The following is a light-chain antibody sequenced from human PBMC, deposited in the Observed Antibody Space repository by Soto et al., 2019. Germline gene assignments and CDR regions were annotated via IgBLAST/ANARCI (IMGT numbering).Light chain of an antibody. CDR3: SSYTSSSTRV. CDR2: EVS. Sequence: QSALTQPASVSGSPGQSITISCTGTSSDVGGYNYVSWYQQHPGKAPKLMIYEVSNRPSGVTNRLSGSKSGKTASLTISGLQAEDEADYYCSSYTSSSTRVFGGGTKRTVL. J-gene: IGLJ3*02. CDR1: SSDVGGYNY. V-gene: IGLV2-14*01.